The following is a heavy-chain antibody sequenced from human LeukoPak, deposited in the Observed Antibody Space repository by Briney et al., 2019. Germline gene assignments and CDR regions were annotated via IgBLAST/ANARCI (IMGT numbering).Heavy chain of an antibody. J-gene: IGHJ4*02. Sequence: ASVKVSCKASGYTFTGYYMHWVRQAPGRGLEWMGRINPNSGGTNYAQKFQGRVTMTRDTSISTAYMELSRLRSDDTAVYYCARAPPSRYSGYDLTRIPGYWGQGTLVTVSS. CDR3: ARAPPSRYSGYDLTRIPGY. V-gene: IGHV1-2*06. D-gene: IGHD5-12*01. CDR2: INPNSGGT. CDR1: GYTFTGYY.